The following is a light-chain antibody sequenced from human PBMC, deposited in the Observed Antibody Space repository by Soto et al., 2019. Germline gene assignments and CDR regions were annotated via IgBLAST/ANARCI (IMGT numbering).Light chain of an antibody. J-gene: IGKJ3*01. CDR3: QQYGSSPFT. V-gene: IGKV3-20*01. CDR2: GVS. CDR1: QSISSSC. Sequence: EIVLTQSPGTLSLSPGERATLSCRASQSISSSCLAWYQQRPGQAPRLLIHGVSSKAAGIPDRFSGSGSGTDFTITINRLEPEDFALYFCQQYGSSPFTFGPGTQLAIK.